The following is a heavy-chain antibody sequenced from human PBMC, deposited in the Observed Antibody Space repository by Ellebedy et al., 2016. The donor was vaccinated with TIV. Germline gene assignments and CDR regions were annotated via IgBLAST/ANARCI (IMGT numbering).Heavy chain of an antibody. J-gene: IGHJ4*02. Sequence: AASVKVSCKASGYTFTSYYMHWVRQAPGQGLEWMGIINPSGGSTSYAQKFQGRVTMTEDTSTDTAYMELSSLRSEDTAVYYCATTVRPLEIGYEDYWGQGTLVTVSS. V-gene: IGHV1-46*01. CDR3: ATTVRPLEIGYEDY. D-gene: IGHD5-24*01. CDR2: INPSGGST. CDR1: GYTFTSYY.